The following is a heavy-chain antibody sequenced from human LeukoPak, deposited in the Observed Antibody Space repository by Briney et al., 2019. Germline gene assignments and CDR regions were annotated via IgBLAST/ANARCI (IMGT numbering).Heavy chain of an antibody. J-gene: IGHJ5*02. Sequence: GGSLRLSCAASGFTFSSYWMSWVRQAPGKGLEWVANIKQDGSEKYYADSVNGRFTISRDNAKNSLYLQVNSLRVEDTAVYHCARSRGYSGPNWFDPWGQGTLVTVSS. V-gene: IGHV3-7*01. CDR3: ARSRGYSGPNWFDP. D-gene: IGHD5-12*01. CDR1: GFTFSSYW. CDR2: IKQDGSEK.